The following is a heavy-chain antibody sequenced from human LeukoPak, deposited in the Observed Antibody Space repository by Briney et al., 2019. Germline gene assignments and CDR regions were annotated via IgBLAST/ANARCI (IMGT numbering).Heavy chain of an antibody. CDR1: GGSFSGYY. V-gene: IGHV4-34*01. Sequence: SETLSLTCAVYGGSFSGYYWSWIRQPPGKGLEWIGKINHSGSTNYNPSLKSRVTISVDTSKNQCSLKLSSVTAADTAVYYCARGPRDFDLWGRGTLVTVSS. CDR2: INHSGST. J-gene: IGHJ2*01. CDR3: ARGPRDFDL.